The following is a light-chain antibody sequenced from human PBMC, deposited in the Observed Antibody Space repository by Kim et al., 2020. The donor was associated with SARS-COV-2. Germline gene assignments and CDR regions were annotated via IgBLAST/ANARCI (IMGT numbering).Light chain of an antibody. CDR1: SSDVGGSEH. J-gene: IGLJ2*01. V-gene: IGLV2-14*03. CDR3: TSSGSGATVI. CDR2: DVT. Sequence: QSALTQPASVSGSPVQSITMSCTGTSSDVGGSEHVSWYQQYPGKAPKLMIYDVTNRPSGVSTRFSASKSGNTASLTISGLQAEDEADYYCTSSGSGATVIFGGGTQLTVL.